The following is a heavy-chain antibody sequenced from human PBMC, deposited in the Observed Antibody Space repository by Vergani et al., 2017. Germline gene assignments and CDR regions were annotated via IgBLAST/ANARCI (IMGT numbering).Heavy chain of an antibody. V-gene: IGHV3-33*08. D-gene: IGHD3-3*01. CDR3: TRALYDFGSGYYSRDAFDI. Sequence: VQLVESGGGLVKPGGSLRLSCAASGFTFSNAWMSWVRQAPGKGLEWVAVIWYDGSNKYFADSVRGRFTISRDNSKNTLYLQMNSLRAEDTAVYYCTRALYDFGSGYYSRDAFDIWGQGTMVTVSS. CDR1: GFTFSNAW. CDR2: IWYDGSNK. J-gene: IGHJ3*02.